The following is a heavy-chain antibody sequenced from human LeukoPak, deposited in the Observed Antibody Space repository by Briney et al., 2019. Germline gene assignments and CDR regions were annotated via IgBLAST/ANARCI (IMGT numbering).Heavy chain of an antibody. CDR2: ITSSGTTI. D-gene: IGHD3-10*01. Sequence: PGGSLRLSCAASGFTFSSYEMNWVRQAPGKGLEWVSYITSSGTTIYYADSVKGRFTISRDNAKNSLFLQMNSLRAEDTALYYCARVRRYASGSYYPPPYDFWGQGTLVTVSS. J-gene: IGHJ4*02. V-gene: IGHV3-48*03. CDR1: GFTFSSYE. CDR3: ARVRRYASGSYYPPPYDF.